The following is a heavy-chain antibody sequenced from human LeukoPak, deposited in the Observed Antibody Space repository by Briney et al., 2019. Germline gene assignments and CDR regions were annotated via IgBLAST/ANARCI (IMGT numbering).Heavy chain of an antibody. D-gene: IGHD3-16*01. V-gene: IGHV3-30*03. CDR2: ISFDGTSK. CDR1: GFTLSTHV. Sequence: PGGSLRLSCAASGFTLSTHVMHWVRQAPGKGLEWLAVISFDGTSKYYADSVQGRFTISRDNSKNTLFLQMSRLRAEDTSLYYCVRDRGADVSDLWGQGTLVTVSS. CDR3: VRDRGADVSDL. J-gene: IGHJ5*02.